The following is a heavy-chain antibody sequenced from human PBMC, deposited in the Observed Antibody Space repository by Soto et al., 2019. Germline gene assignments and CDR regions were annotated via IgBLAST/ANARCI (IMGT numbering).Heavy chain of an antibody. Sequence: QVRLQESGPGLVKPSETLSLTCSISGGNIKSYFWSWIRQPPGKGLEWLGYIYHNGNSMYNPSFKSRLTLSVDASNNRLSLKLTSVTAADAAVYYCATPGPAGLWGRGTLVTVSS. D-gene: IGHD2-15*01. CDR3: ATPGPAGL. CDR2: IYHNGNS. CDR1: GGNIKSYF. J-gene: IGHJ2*01. V-gene: IGHV4-59*03.